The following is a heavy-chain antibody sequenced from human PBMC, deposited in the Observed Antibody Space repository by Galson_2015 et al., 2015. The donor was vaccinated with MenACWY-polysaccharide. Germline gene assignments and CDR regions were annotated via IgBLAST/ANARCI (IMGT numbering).Heavy chain of an antibody. CDR1: GFTVNTR. D-gene: IGHD1-26*01. Sequence: SLRLSCAASGFTVNTRMSWFRQAPGKGLEWVSVIYGRGNTYYADSVKGRFTISRDNSKNTLYLQMNSLGAEDTAMYYCAREREGWEVTEYYFD. CDR3: AREREGWEVTEYYFD. CDR2: IYGRGNT. V-gene: IGHV3-53*01. J-gene: IGHJ4*01.